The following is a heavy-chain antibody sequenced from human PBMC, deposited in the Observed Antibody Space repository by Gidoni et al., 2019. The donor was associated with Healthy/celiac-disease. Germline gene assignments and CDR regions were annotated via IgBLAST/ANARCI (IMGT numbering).Heavy chain of an antibody. CDR3: AIPLSGWPSYDAFDI. D-gene: IGHD6-19*01. V-gene: IGHV5-51*03. Sequence: EVQLVQSGAAVKKPGESLKIACTGAGYSFNSYWIGWVRQMPGKGLEWRGIIYPGDSDTRYSPSFQGQVTISADKSISTAYLQWSSLKASDTAMYYCAIPLSGWPSYDAFDIWGQGTMVTVSS. CDR2: IYPGDSDT. J-gene: IGHJ3*02. CDR1: GYSFNSYW.